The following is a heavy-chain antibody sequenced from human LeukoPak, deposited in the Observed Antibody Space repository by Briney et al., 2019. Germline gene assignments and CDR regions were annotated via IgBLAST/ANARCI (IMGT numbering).Heavy chain of an antibody. CDR1: GGSVSGYY. J-gene: IGHJ3*02. Sequence: SETLSLTCTVSGGSVSGYYWSWIRQPPGKGLEWIGYTYSSGSTTYNPSLMCRVTISLDTSKNQFSLKLTSVTAADTAVYHCARGANHGDSGLDVFDIWGQGTMVTVSS. CDR2: TYSSGST. V-gene: IGHV4-59*02. CDR3: ARGANHGDSGLDVFDI. D-gene: IGHD4-17*01.